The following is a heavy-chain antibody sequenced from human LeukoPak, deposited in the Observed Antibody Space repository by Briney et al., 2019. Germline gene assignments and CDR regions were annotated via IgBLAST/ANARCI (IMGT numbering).Heavy chain of an antibody. CDR2: IYSGGST. CDR1: GFTVSSNY. CDR3: ARDDGYSSGYFDY. J-gene: IGHJ4*02. Sequence: QAGGSLRLSCAASGFTVSSNYMSWVRQAPGKGLEWVSVIYSGGSTYYADSVKGRFTISRDNSKNTLYLQMNSLRAEDTAVYYCARDDGYSSGYFDYWGQGTLVTVSS. V-gene: IGHV3-66*01. D-gene: IGHD5-18*01.